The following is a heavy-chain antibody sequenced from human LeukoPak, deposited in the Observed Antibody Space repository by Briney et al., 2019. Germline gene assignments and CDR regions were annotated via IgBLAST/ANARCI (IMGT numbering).Heavy chain of an antibody. CDR1: GFTFSTSE. CDR3: ARGSTYYYGMDV. CDR2: ISSSSTTT. Sequence: PGGSLRLSCAASGFTFSTSEMNWVRQAPGKGLEWISYISSSSTTTYYADSVKGRFTISRDNAQNSLYLQMNSLRAEDTAVYYCARGSTYYYGMDVWGKGTTVTVS. D-gene: IGHD5/OR15-5a*01. V-gene: IGHV3-48*03. J-gene: IGHJ6*04.